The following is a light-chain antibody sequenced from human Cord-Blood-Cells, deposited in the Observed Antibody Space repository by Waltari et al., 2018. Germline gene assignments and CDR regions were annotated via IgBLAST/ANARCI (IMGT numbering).Light chain of an antibody. CDR1: QSVSSY. Sequence: EIVLTQYPPTLSLPPGERATLACRASQSVSSYLAWYQQKPGQAPRLLIYDASNRATGIPARFSGSGSGTDFTLTISSLEPEDFAVYYCQQRSNWPPVLYSFGQGTKLEIK. CDR2: DAS. J-gene: IGKJ2*03. CDR3: QQRSNWPPVLYS. V-gene: IGKV3-11*01.